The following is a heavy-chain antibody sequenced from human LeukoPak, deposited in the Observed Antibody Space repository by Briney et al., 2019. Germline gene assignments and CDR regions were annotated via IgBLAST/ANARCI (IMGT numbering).Heavy chain of an antibody. V-gene: IGHV4-59*13. CDR2: ISYSGST. CDR3: ARVGRGDHTWGSYSFDH. J-gene: IGHJ4*02. CDR1: GDSIRNYH. Sequence: PSETLSLTCTVSGDSIRNYHWSWIRQPPGKGLDWIGYISYSGSTKYNSSLESRVTISIDTSKNQFCLKLSSVTAADTALYYCARVGRGDHTWGSYSFDHWGQGTLVTVSS. D-gene: IGHD3-16*01.